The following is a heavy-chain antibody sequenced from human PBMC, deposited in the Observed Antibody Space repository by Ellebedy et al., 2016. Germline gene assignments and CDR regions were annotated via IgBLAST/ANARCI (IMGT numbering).Heavy chain of an antibody. V-gene: IGHV4-34*01. CDR1: GGSFSGYY. J-gene: IGHJ4*02. Sequence: SETLSLTCAVYGGSFSGYYWSWIRQPPGKGLEWIGEINHSGSTNYNPSLKSRVTISVDTSKNQFSLKLSSVTAADTAVYYCARGSGWYKLFDYWGQGTRVTVSS. CDR3: ARGSGWYKLFDY. CDR2: INHSGST. D-gene: IGHD6-19*01.